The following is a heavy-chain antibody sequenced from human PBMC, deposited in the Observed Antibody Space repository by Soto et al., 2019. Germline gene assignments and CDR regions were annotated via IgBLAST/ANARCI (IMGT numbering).Heavy chain of an antibody. CDR1: GGSFSGYF. D-gene: IGHD1-1*01. J-gene: IGHJ4*02. Sequence: PSETLSLTCTFSGGSFSGYFWTCIRQPPGKGLDWFAEINHSGITNYNPSVESRVSMSVDTSKNQFSLRLYSVTAADTAVYYCVRGPYNYNSRYFDYWGQGTLVTVS. CDR2: INHSGIT. V-gene: IGHV4-34*01. CDR3: VRGPYNYNSRYFDY.